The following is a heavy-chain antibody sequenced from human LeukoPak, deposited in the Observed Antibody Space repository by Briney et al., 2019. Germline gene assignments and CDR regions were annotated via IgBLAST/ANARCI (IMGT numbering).Heavy chain of an antibody. CDR3: AREGVVVPAAMPGAGDY. V-gene: IGHV4-38-2*02. J-gene: IGHJ4*02. CDR2: IYHSGST. Sequence: PGGSLRLSCAASGFTFDDYGMSWVRQAPGKGLEWIGSIYHSGSTYYNPSLKSRVTISVDTSKNQFSLKLSSVTAADTAVYYCAREGVVVPAAMPGAGDYWGQGTLVTVSS. CDR1: GFTFDDYG. D-gene: IGHD2-2*01.